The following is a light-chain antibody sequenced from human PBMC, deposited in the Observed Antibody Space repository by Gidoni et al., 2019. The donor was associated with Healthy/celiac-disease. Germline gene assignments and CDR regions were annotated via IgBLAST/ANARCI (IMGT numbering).Light chain of an antibody. J-gene: IGKJ2*01. CDR3: QQCYSTPLT. CDR1: QNISSY. CDR2: AAS. Sequence: IQMTHSPSSLSAAVGDRVTITCRASQNISSYLNWYQQKPGKAPKLLIYAASSLQSGVPSRFSGSGSGTDFTLTISSLQPEDFATYYCQQCYSTPLTFGQGTKLEIK. V-gene: IGKV1-39*01.